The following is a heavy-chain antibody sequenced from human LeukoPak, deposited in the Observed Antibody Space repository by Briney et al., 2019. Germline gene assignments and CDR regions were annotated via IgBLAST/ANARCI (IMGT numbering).Heavy chain of an antibody. D-gene: IGHD6-13*01. Sequence: PSETLSLTCTVSGGSISSYYWSWIRQPAGKGLEWIGRIHTSGSTNYNPSLKSRVTMSVDTSKNQFSLKLSSVTAADTAVYYCARHPWGSWLPTQGQKYYFDYWGQGTLVTVSS. V-gene: IGHV4-4*07. CDR3: ARHPWGSWLPTQGQKYYFDY. CDR1: GGSISSYY. J-gene: IGHJ4*02. CDR2: IHTSGST.